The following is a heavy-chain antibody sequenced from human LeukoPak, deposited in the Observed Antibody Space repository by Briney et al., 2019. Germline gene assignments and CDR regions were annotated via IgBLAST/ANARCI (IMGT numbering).Heavy chain of an antibody. V-gene: IGHV3-74*01. J-gene: IGHJ4*02. D-gene: IGHD3-22*01. CDR2: ITSTGSST. CDR3: ARGVSSGYNIDC. CDR1: GLTFSSYW. Sequence: GGSLRLSCAASGLTFSSYWMHWVRQAPGKGLVWVSRITSTGSSTTYADSVKGRFTISRDNAKNTLYLQMHSLRAEDTAVYYCARGVSSGYNIDCWGQGTLVTVSS.